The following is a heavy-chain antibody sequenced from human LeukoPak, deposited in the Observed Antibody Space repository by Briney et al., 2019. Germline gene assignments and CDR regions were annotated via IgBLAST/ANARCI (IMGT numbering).Heavy chain of an antibody. CDR3: AREEGPYFDC. V-gene: IGHV3-20*04. CDR1: GFTFHDHG. Sequence: PGGSLRLSCAASGFTFHDHGMSWGRQVPGKGLEWVSALNWNGDNTGYADSVKGRFTISRDNAKKSLYLQMNSLTAEDTAYYYCAREEGPYFDCWGQGTLVTVSS. J-gene: IGHJ4*02. CDR2: LNWNGDNT.